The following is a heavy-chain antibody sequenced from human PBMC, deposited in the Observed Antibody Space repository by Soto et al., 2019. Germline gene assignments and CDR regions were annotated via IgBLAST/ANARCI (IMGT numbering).Heavy chain of an antibody. CDR1: GFTFNDYA. CDR3: AKATSRRFDY. V-gene: IGHV3-9*01. D-gene: IGHD2-2*01. CDR2: ISWNSGSM. Sequence: EVQLVESGGGLVQPGRSLRLSCAASGFTFNDYAMHWVRQAPGKGLEWVSGISWNSGSMGYADSVRGRFTISRDNAKNSLSLQMNSLRTEDTAFYYCAKATSRRFDYWGQGTLVTVSS. J-gene: IGHJ4*02.